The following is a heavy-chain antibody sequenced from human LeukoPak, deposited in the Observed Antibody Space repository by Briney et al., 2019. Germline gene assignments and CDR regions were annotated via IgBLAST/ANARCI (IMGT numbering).Heavy chain of an antibody. CDR1: GFTFTSSA. Sequence: SVKVSCKASGFTFTSSAVQWVRQARGQRLEWIGWIVVGSGNTNYAQNLQGRVTMTTDTSTSTAYMELRSLRSDDTAVYNCVREDSSGYYDDWGQGTLVTVSS. J-gene: IGHJ4*02. CDR2: IVVGSGNT. V-gene: IGHV1-58*01. D-gene: IGHD3-22*01. CDR3: VREDSSGYYDD.